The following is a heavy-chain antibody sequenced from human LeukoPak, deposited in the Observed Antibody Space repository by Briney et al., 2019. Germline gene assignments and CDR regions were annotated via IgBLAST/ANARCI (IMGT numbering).Heavy chain of an antibody. CDR2: INHSGST. J-gene: IGHJ5*02. CDR3: ARGNKYYYDSSGYPRWFDP. D-gene: IGHD3-22*01. Sequence: SETLSLTCAVYGGSFSGYYWSWIRQPPGKGLEWIGEINHSGSTNYNPSLKSRVTISVDTSKNQFSLKLSSVTAADTAVYYCARGNKYYYDSSGYPRWFDPWGQGTLVTVSS. V-gene: IGHV4-34*01. CDR1: GGSFSGYY.